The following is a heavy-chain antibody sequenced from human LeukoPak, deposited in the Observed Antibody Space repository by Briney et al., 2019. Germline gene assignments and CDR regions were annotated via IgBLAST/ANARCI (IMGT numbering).Heavy chain of an antibody. CDR2: IHNGGNT. D-gene: IGHD4-17*01. V-gene: IGHV3-53*05. J-gene: IGHJ4*02. Sequence: GGSLRLACAASGFTLSSNYMRWVRQAAGKWLDCLSVIHNGGNTGYPDYVTGQFTISRDNSKNTLYLQMTSLRGEDTAVYYCASGENAQQVFHYWGQGTLVTVSS. CDR1: GFTLSSNY. CDR3: ASGENAQQVFHY.